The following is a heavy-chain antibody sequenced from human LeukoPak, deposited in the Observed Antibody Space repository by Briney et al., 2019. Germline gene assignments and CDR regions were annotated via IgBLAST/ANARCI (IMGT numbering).Heavy chain of an antibody. CDR3: ASIYGTTVPKGNWFDP. CDR1: GYTFTSYG. D-gene: IGHD4-17*01. Sequence: ASVKVSCKASGYTFTSYGISWVRQAPGQGLEWMGWISAYNGNTNYAQKLQGRVTMTTDTSTSTAYMELRSLRSDDTAVYYCASIYGTTVPKGNWFDPWGQGTLVTVSS. V-gene: IGHV1-18*01. J-gene: IGHJ5*02. CDR2: ISAYNGNT.